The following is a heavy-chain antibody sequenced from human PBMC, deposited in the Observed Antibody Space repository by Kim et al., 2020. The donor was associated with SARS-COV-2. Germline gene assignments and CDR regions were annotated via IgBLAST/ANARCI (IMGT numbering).Heavy chain of an antibody. J-gene: IGHJ5*02. CDR3: ARDGGYSGYDSSWFDP. V-gene: IGHV4-59*01. CDR2: IYYSGST. CDR1: GGSISSYY. D-gene: IGHD5-12*01. Sequence: SETLSLTCTVSGGSISSYYWSWIRQPPGKGLEWIGYIYYSGSTNYNPSLKSRVTISVDTSKNQFSLKLSSVTAADTAVYYCARDGGYSGYDSSWFDPWG.